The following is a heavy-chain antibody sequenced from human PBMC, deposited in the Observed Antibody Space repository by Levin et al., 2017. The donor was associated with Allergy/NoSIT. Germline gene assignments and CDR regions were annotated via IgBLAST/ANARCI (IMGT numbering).Heavy chain of an antibody. CDR1: GFTFSSYG. D-gene: IGHD3-10*01. CDR3: AKDPKVGEGPYGSGNPYYYYMDV. J-gene: IGHJ6*03. Sequence: LSLTCAASGFTFSSYGMHWVRQAPGKGLEWVAVISYDGSNKYYADSVKGRFTISRDNSKNTLYLQMNSLRAEDTAVYYCAKDPKVGEGPYGSGNPYYYYMDVWGKGTTVTVS. V-gene: IGHV3-30*18. CDR2: ISYDGSNK.